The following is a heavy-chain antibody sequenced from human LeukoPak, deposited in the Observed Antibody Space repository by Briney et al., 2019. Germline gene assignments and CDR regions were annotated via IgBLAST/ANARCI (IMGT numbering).Heavy chain of an antibody. V-gene: IGHV4-59*01. Sequence: PSETLSLTCTASGGSIRSYYWSWIRQPPGKGLEWIGYIYYSGSTNYNPSLKSRVTISVDTSKNQFSLELSSMTAADTAVYYCARGLSITMVRGVAFDYWGQGTLVTVSS. CDR1: GGSIRSYY. J-gene: IGHJ4*02. CDR2: IYYSGST. D-gene: IGHD3-10*01. CDR3: ARGLSITMVRGVAFDY.